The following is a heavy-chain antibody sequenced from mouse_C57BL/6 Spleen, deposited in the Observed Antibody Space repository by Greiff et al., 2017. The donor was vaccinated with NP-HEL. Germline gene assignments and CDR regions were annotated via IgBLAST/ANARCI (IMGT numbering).Heavy chain of an antibody. CDR3: ARSPPTIVTFDY. V-gene: IGHV1-69*01. J-gene: IGHJ2*01. CDR1: GYTFTSYW. D-gene: IGHD2-5*01. Sequence: VQLQQPGAELVMPGASVKLSCKASGYTFTSYWMHWVKQRPGQGLEWIGEIDPSDSYTNYNQKFKGKSTLTVDKSSSTAYMQLSSLTSEDSAVYYCARSPPTIVTFDYWGQGTTLTVSS. CDR2: IDPSDSYT.